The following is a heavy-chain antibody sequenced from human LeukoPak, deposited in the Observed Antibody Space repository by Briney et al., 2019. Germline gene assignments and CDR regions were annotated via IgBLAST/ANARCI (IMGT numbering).Heavy chain of an antibody. CDR3: ARDRYDSSGYYVDY. D-gene: IGHD3-22*01. J-gene: IGHJ4*02. Sequence: GASVNVSCKASGGTFSSYAISWLRQAPGQGLEWMGGIISIFGTANYAQKYEGRVKITADESTSTAYMELSSLRSEDTAVYYCARDRYDSSGYYVDYWGQGTLVTVSS. CDR1: GGTFSSYA. V-gene: IGHV1-69*01. CDR2: IISIFGTA.